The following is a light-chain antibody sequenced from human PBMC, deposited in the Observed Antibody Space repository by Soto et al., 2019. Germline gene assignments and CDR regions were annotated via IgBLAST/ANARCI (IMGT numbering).Light chain of an antibody. CDR2: DAS. V-gene: IGKV3-11*01. CDR1: QSVSSY. Sequence: EIVLTQSPATLSLSPGERATLSCRASQSVSSYLAGYQLRPGQAPRLLIYDASNRATGIPARFSGSGSGTDFTLTISSLEPEDFAIYYFQQRGNWPITFGQGTRL. CDR3: QQRGNWPIT. J-gene: IGKJ5*01.